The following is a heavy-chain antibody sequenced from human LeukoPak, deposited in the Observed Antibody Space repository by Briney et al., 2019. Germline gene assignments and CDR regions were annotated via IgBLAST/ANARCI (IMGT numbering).Heavy chain of an antibody. CDR1: GFTFYSYW. CDR2: INGDGSTS. CDR3: ARDEPTVTTGPPVGS. D-gene: IGHD4-17*01. J-gene: IGHJ4*02. Sequence: GGSLRLSCAASGFTFYSYWMHWVRQAPGKGLVWVSCINGDGSTSNYADSVKGRFTISKDNAKNTLYLQMHSLRAEDTAVYYCARDEPTVTTGPPVGSWGQGTLVTVSS. V-gene: IGHV3-74*01.